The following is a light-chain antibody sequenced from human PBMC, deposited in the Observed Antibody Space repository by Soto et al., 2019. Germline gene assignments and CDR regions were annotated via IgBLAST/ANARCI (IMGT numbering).Light chain of an antibody. CDR2: EVS. CDR1: SSDIGGYKY. V-gene: IGLV2-14*01. J-gene: IGLJ3*02. Sequence: QSALAQPASVSGSLGQSITISCPGTSSDIGGYKYVSWYQQHPGKAPKLIIFEVSNRPSGVSDRFSGSNSGNTASLTISGLQAEDEADDYCTSYSRYRVLVFGGGTKVTV. CDR3: TSYSRYRVLV.